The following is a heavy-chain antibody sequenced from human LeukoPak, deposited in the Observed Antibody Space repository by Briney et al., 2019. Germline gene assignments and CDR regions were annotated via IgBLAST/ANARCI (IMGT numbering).Heavy chain of an antibody. CDR1: GFTFSDYY. Sequence: GGSLRLSCAASGFTFSDYYMSWIRQAPGKGLEWVSYISSSGSTIYYADSVKGRFTISRDNAKNSLYLQMNSLRAEDTAVYYCARVREPAYSGGYYSLNYYYYYMDVWGKGTTVTVSS. CDR3: ARVREPAYSGGYYSLNYYYYYMDV. J-gene: IGHJ6*03. CDR2: ISSSGSTI. D-gene: IGHD3-22*01. V-gene: IGHV3-11*01.